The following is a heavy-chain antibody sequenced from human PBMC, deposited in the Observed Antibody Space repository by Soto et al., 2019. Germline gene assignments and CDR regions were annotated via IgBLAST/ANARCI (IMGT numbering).Heavy chain of an antibody. J-gene: IGHJ4*02. V-gene: IGHV4-59*11. CDR3: TRANWYSEY. CDR2: IYYNGNT. CDR1: GGSISNHY. D-gene: IGHD7-27*01. Sequence: QVQLQESGPGLVKPSETLSLTCSVSGGSISNHYWSWIRQPTGKGLEWIGYIYYNGNTNYKPSLKSRVTMSVDTSRNQISLKLTTVTAADTAVYYCTRANWYSEYWGQGTLVTVSS.